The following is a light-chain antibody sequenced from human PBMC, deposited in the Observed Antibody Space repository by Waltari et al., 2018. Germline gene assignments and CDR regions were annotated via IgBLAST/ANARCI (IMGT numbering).Light chain of an antibody. Sequence: QSALTQPASLSGSPGQSITISCAGTKHDLGPYNFVSWFQQFPGQAPKLIVSEATKRPSGVSYRFSGSKSGNTASLTISGLQAEDEADYYCCSYAGGSRVIFGGGTKLTVL. J-gene: IGLJ2*01. V-gene: IGLV2-23*01. CDR2: EAT. CDR1: KHDLGPYNF. CDR3: CSYAGGSRVI.